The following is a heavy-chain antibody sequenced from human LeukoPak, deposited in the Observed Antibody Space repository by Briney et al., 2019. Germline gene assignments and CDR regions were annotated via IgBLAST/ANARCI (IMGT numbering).Heavy chain of an antibody. CDR3: ARGRWSGYSR. V-gene: IGHV3-7*01. CDR1: GFTFSNAW. Sequence: GGSLRLSCAASGFTFSNAWMSWVRQAPGKGLEWVANIKQDGSEKYYVDSVKGRFTISRDNAKNSLYLQMNSLRAEDTAVYYCARGRWSGYSRWGQGTLVTVSS. CDR2: IKQDGSEK. J-gene: IGHJ4*02. D-gene: IGHD3-3*01.